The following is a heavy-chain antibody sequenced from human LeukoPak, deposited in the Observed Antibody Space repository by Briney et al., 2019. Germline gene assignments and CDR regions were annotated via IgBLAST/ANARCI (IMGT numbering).Heavy chain of an antibody. CDR3: AKTSRGVVQNPDFDY. CDR1: GFTFDDYA. V-gene: IGHV3-43D*04. D-gene: IGHD3-10*01. Sequence: GGSLRLSCAASGFTFDDYAMHWVRQAPGKGLEWVSLISWDGGSTYYADSVKGRFTISRDNSKNSLYLQMNSLRAEDTALYYCAKTSRGVVQNPDFDYWGQGTLVTVSS. J-gene: IGHJ4*02. CDR2: ISWDGGST.